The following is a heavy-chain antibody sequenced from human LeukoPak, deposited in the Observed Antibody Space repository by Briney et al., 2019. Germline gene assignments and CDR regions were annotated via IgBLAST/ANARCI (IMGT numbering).Heavy chain of an antibody. CDR1: GFIFDDFA. CDR2: INSNNGII. V-gene: IGHV3-9*01. Sequence: GRSLRLSCAASGFIFDDFAMHWVRQVPGKGLEWVSGINSNNGIIGYADSVKGRFSISRDNAKGSLYLQMNSLRPEDTALYYCTKDFYRDFYDSVDYYFHYWGQGTLVTVSS. J-gene: IGHJ4*02. D-gene: IGHD3-22*01. CDR3: TKDFYRDFYDSVDYYFHY.